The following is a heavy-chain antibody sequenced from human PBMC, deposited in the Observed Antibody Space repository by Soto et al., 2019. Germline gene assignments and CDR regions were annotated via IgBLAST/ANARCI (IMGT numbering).Heavy chain of an antibody. J-gene: IGHJ4*02. CDR3: TSDTFGLRDS. CDR1: EFSFNFYW. CDR2: SNPVGTIT. Sequence: EVKLVQSGGGLVQPGGSLRLSCAASEFSFNFYWMHWVRQTPGKGLVWVSRSNPVGTITNYADSVEGRFIISRDNAATTLYLQMNSLSAEDTAIYYCTSDTFGLRDSWGQGTLVTVSS. D-gene: IGHD3-3*01. V-gene: IGHV3-74*01.